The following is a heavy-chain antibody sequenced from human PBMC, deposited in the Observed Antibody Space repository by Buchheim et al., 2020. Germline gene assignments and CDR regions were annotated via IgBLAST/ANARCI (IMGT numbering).Heavy chain of an antibody. CDR3: ARAPVAVAAYFDN. CDR1: GFIFSDYQ. Sequence: QVQLVESGGGLVKPGGSLRLSCVGSGFIFSDYQMSWVRKAPGKSLEWLSYISTTCRTTFYADSVRGRCTISRDNTKNSLYLQLDTLRADDTATYYCARAPVAVAAYFDNWGQGTL. V-gene: IGHV3-11*01. D-gene: IGHD6-19*01. CDR2: ISTTCRTT. J-gene: IGHJ4*02.